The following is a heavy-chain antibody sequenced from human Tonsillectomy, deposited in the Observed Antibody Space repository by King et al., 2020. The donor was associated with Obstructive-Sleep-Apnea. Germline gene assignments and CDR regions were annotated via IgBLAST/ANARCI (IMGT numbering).Heavy chain of an antibody. D-gene: IGHD4-17*01. V-gene: IGHV3-11*01. CDR2: ITITGNIK. Sequence: QLVQSGGDLVKPGGSLRLSCAASGFTLSDYFMSWIRQAPGKGLEWVSYITITGNIKYYADSVKGRFAISRDNANNSLFLQMNSLRAEDSAVYYCVRDFPPMTYNDYVINEPWGQGTLVTVSS. J-gene: IGHJ5*02. CDR3: VRDFPPMTYNDYVINEP. CDR1: GFTLSDYF.